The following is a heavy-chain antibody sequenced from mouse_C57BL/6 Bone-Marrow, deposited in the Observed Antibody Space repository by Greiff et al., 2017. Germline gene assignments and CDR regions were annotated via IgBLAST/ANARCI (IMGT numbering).Heavy chain of an antibody. D-gene: IGHD1-1*01. CDR3: ARTPFYYGSPWFAY. V-gene: IGHV1-19*01. J-gene: IGHJ3*01. Sequence: VQLQQSGPVLVKPGASVKMSCKASGYTFTDYYMNWVKQSHGKSLEWIGVINPYNGGTSYNQKFKGKATLTVDKSSSTAYMELNSLTSEDSAVYYCARTPFYYGSPWFAYWGQGTLVTVSA. CDR2: INPYNGGT. CDR1: GYTFTDYY.